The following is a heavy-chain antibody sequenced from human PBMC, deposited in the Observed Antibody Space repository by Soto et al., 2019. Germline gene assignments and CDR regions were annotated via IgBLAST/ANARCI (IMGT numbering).Heavy chain of an antibody. D-gene: IGHD3-10*01. CDR2: INPNSGGT. V-gene: IGHV1-2*04. CDR3: ARGGRFRGYYYYYYMDV. J-gene: IGHJ6*03. Sequence: GASVKVSCKASGYTFTGYYMHWVRQAPGQGLEWMGWINPNSGGTNYAQKFQGWVTMTRDTSISTAYMELSRLRSDDTAVYYCARGGRFRGYYYYYYMDVWGKGTTVTVSS. CDR1: GYTFTGYY.